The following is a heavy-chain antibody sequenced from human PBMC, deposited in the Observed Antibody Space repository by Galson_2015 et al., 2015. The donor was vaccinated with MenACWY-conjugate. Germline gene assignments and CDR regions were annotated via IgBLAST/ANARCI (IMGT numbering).Heavy chain of an antibody. CDR3: ARAPYGSQTNNYYMDV. J-gene: IGHJ6*03. CDR1: GYSISSGYY. CDR2: IYYTGSA. D-gene: IGHD3-10*01. Sequence: ETLSLTCAVSGYSISSGYYWGWIRQPPGEGLEWIGYIYYTGSANYNPSLKSRVTISVDTSKNQFSLKLSSVTAADTAVYFCARAPYGSQTNNYYMDVWGKGTTVTVSS. V-gene: IGHV4-38-2*01.